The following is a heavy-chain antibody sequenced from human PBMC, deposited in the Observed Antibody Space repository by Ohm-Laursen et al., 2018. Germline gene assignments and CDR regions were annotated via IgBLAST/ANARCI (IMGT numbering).Heavy chain of an antibody. CDR2: IKQDGSEK. Sequence: SLRLSCAASTLTFSNCGMHWVRQAPGKGPEWVADIKQDGSEKNYVDSVKGRFTISRDNAENSLYLQMNSLRAEDTAVYYCAGGTGWTESDWGQGTLVTVSS. D-gene: IGHD1-14*01. CDR3: AGGTGWTESD. J-gene: IGHJ4*02. CDR1: TLTFSNCG. V-gene: IGHV3-7*04.